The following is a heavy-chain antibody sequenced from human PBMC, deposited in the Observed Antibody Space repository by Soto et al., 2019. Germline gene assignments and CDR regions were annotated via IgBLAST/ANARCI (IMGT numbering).Heavy chain of an antibody. D-gene: IGHD4-17*01. Sequence: PSETLSLTCTVSGGSISSGGYYWSWIRQHPGRGLEWIGYIYYSGSTYYNPSLKSRVTISVDTSKNQFSLKLSSVTAADTAVYYCARAHDYGDYRIRDWFDPWGQGTLVTSPQ. V-gene: IGHV4-31*03. CDR1: GGSISSGGYY. J-gene: IGHJ5*02. CDR3: ARAHDYGDYRIRDWFDP. CDR2: IYYSGST.